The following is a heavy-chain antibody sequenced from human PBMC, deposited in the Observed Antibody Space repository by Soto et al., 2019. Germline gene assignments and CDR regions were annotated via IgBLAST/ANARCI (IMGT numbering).Heavy chain of an antibody. D-gene: IGHD4-17*01. V-gene: IGHV4-59*08. CDR2: IYYSGST. CDR1: GGSISSYY. CDR3: ARGYGDYVGYFDY. Sequence: SETLSLTCTVSGGSISSYYWSWIRQPPGKGLEWIGYIYYSGSTNYNPSLKSRVTISVDTSKNQFSLKLSSVTAADTAVYYCARGYGDYVGYFDYWGQETLVTVSS. J-gene: IGHJ4*02.